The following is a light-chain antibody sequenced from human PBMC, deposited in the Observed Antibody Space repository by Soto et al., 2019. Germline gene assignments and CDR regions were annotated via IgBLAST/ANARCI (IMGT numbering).Light chain of an antibody. CDR1: SSNIGNNY. Sequence: QAVVTQPPSVSAAPGQRVTISCSGSSSNIGNNYLSWYQQLPGTAPKLLIYENSKRPSGIPDRFSGSKSGTSATLGITGLQTGDEADYYCGTWDTSLSAVVFGGGTQLTVL. J-gene: IGLJ2*01. CDR3: GTWDTSLSAVV. V-gene: IGLV1-51*02. CDR2: ENS.